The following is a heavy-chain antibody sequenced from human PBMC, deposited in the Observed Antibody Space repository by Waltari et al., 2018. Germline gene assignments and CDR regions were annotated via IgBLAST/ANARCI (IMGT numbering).Heavy chain of an antibody. V-gene: IGHV4-59*01. CDR3: ARSTVTRYFDY. CDR1: GGSISSYY. J-gene: IGHJ4*02. CDR2: IYYSGST. D-gene: IGHD4-4*01. Sequence: QVQLQESGPGLVKPSETLSLTCTVSGGSISSYYWSWIRQPPGKGLAWIGYIYYSGSTNYNPSLESRGTISVDTSKNQFSLKLSSVTAADTAVYYCARSTVTRYFDYWGQGTLITVSS.